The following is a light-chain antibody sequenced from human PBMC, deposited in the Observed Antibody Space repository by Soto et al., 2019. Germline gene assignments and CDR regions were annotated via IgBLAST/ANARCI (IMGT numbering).Light chain of an antibody. Sequence: EIVLTQSPGTLSLSPGERATLSCRASQSVSSSYLAWYQQKPDQAPRPLIYGASSRAIGISDRFSGSGSGTDFTLTISRLEPEDFAVYYCQQYGSSPWTFGQGTKVEIK. CDR1: QSVSSSY. CDR3: QQYGSSPWT. V-gene: IGKV3-20*01. CDR2: GAS. J-gene: IGKJ1*01.